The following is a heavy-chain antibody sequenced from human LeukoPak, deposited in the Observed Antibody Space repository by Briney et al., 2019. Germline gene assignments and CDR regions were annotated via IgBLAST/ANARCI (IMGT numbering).Heavy chain of an antibody. CDR3: GRGNGYGLDY. Sequence: GASVKVSCKVSGYTFTDYNMHWVRQAPGQGLEWMGRIYPNTGGTNYAQNFQGRVTLTRDTSISTVYMELNRLNSDDTAIYYCGRGNGYGLDYWGQGTLVTASS. V-gene: IGHV1-2*06. D-gene: IGHD5-18*01. CDR2: IYPNTGGT. CDR1: GYTFTDYN. J-gene: IGHJ4*02.